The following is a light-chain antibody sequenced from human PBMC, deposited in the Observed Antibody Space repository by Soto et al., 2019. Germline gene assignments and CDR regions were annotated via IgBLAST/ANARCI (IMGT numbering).Light chain of an antibody. CDR1: QSVSSSY. V-gene: IGKV3-20*01. CDR3: QQYGSSPST. CDR2: GAS. J-gene: IGKJ1*01. Sequence: ERVLISVAAPPSISQGERATLSCRASQSVSSSYLAWYQQKPGQAPRLLIYGASSRATGIPDRFSGSGSGTDFTLTISRLEPEDFAVYYCQQYGSSPSTFGRGTKVDIK.